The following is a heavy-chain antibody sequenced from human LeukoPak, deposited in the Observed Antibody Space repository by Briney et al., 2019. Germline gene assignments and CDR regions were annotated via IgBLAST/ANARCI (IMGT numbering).Heavy chain of an antibody. CDR3: ARASGSYDFWSGYYTPFAFDI. V-gene: IGHV4-59*01. Sequence: SETLSLTCTVSGGSISSYYWSWIRQPPGKGLEWIGYIYYSGSTNYNPSLKSRVTISVDTSKNQFSLKLSSMTAADTAVYYCARASGSYDFWSGYYTPFAFDIWGQGTMVTVSS. CDR1: GGSISSYY. CDR2: IYYSGST. D-gene: IGHD3-3*01. J-gene: IGHJ3*02.